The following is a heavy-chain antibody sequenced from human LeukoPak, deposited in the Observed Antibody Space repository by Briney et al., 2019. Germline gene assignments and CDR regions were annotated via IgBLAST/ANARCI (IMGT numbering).Heavy chain of an antibody. V-gene: IGHV3-7*03. CDR2: IKQDGSEK. J-gene: IGHJ6*04. D-gene: IGHD2-2*02. Sequence: PGGSLRLYCAASGFTFSSYWMSWVRQAPGKGLEWVANIKQDGSEKYYVDSVKGRFTISRDNAKNSLYLQMNSLRAEDTAVYYCASGLGYCSSTSCYNYYYYGMDVWGKGTTVTVSS. CDR1: GFTFSSYW. CDR3: ASGLGYCSSTSCYNYYYYGMDV.